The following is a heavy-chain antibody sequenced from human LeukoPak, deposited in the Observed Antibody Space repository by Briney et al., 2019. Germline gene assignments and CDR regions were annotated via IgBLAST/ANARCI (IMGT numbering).Heavy chain of an antibody. Sequence: AASVKVSCKASGYTFTGYHMHWVQQAPGKGLEWMGRVDPEDGETIYAEKFQGRVTITADTSTDTAYMELSSLRSEDTAVYYCATVRFGSGYYRTLDYWGQGTLVTVSS. CDR2: VDPEDGET. CDR1: GYTFTGYH. J-gene: IGHJ4*02. CDR3: ATVRFGSGYYRTLDY. V-gene: IGHV1-69-2*01. D-gene: IGHD3-3*01.